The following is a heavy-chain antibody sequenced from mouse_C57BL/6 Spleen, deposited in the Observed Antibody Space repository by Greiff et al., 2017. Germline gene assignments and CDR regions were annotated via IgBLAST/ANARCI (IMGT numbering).Heavy chain of an antibody. D-gene: IGHD4-1*01. CDR1: GYTFTSYW. CDR3: ASPWDGGWFAY. J-gene: IGHJ3*01. Sequence: QVQLKQPGAELVKPGASVKLSCKASGYTFTSYWMHWVKQRPGRGLEWIGRIDPNSGGTKYNEKFKSKATLTVDKPSSTAYMQLSSLTSEDSAVYYCASPWDGGWFAYWGQGTLVTVSA. V-gene: IGHV1-72*01. CDR2: IDPNSGGT.